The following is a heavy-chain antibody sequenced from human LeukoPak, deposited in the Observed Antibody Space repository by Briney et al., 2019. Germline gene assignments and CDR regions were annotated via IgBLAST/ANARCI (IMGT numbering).Heavy chain of an antibody. CDR2: INPNSGGT. CDR3: ARVQEVVTDSYYFDY. J-gene: IGHJ4*02. CDR1: GYTFTSYY. Sequence: GASVKVSCKASGYTFTSYYMHWVRQAPGQGLEWMGWINPNSGGTNYAQKFQGRVTMTRDTSISTAYMELSRLRSDDTAVYYCARVQEVVTDSYYFDYWGQGTLVTVSS. V-gene: IGHV1-2*02. D-gene: IGHD2-21*02.